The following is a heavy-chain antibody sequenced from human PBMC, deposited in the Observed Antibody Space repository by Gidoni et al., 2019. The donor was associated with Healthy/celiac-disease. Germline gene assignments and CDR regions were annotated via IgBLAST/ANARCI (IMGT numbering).Heavy chain of an antibody. CDR2: TYYSGGP. CDR1: GGSISSRSYD. V-gene: IGHV4-39*01. Sequence: QLQLQESGPGLGKPSETLALTCTVSGGSISSRSYDWGWSRQPQGKGLAWIWGTYYSGGPYYNPSLPSRVTISVDTSQNQFSLKLSSVTAADPAVSYCARPGGPAYWGPGPLVPVSS. J-gene: IGHJ1*01. CDR3: ARPGGPAY.